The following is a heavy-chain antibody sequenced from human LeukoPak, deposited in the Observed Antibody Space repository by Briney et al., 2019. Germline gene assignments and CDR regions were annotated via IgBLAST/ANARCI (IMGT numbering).Heavy chain of an antibody. CDR1: GGSFSGYY. Sequence: SETLSLTCAAYGGSFSGYYWSWIRQPPGKGLEWIGEINHSGSTNYNPSLKSRVTISVDTSKNQFSLKLSSVTAADTAVYYCARVSPHYYDSSGLDYWGQGTLVTVSS. CDR3: ARVSPHYYDSSGLDY. CDR2: INHSGST. J-gene: IGHJ4*02. D-gene: IGHD3-22*01. V-gene: IGHV4-34*01.